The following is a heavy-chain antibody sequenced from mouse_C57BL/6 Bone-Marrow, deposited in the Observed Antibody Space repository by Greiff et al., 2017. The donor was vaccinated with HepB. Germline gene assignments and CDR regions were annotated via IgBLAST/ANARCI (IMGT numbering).Heavy chain of an antibody. D-gene: IGHD1-1*01. V-gene: IGHV1-74*01. CDR1: GYTFTSYW. CDR3: AMATVIATRYFDV. Sequence: QVQLQQPGAELVKPGASVKVSCKASGYTFTSYWMHWVKQRPGQGLEWIGRIHPSDSDTNYNQKFKGKATLTVDKSSSTAYMQRSSLTSEDSAVYYCAMATVIATRYFDVWGTGTTVTVSS. CDR2: IHPSDSDT. J-gene: IGHJ1*03.